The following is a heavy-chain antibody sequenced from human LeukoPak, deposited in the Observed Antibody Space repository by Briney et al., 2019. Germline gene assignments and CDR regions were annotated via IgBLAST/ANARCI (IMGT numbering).Heavy chain of an antibody. J-gene: IGHJ4*02. D-gene: IGHD3-10*01. CDR2: IYYSGST. CDR3: ARERYYDSGSY. CDR1: GGSISSNSYY. V-gene: IGHV4-39*07. Sequence: SETLSLTCTVSGGSISSNSYYWGWIRQSPGKGLEWIANIYYSGSTYYNPSLKSRVTISVDTSKNQFSLKLSSVTAADTAVYYCARERYYDSGSYWGQGTLVTVSS.